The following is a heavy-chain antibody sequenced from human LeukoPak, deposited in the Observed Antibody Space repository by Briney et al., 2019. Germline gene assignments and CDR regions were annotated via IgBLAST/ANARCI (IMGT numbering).Heavy chain of an antibody. J-gene: IGHJ1*01. CDR2: ISGSGGST. CDR3: AKDDDWGRFNH. D-gene: IGHD3-16*01. Sequence: GGSLRLSCAASGFTFSSYWMSWVRQAPGKGLEWVSAISGSGGSTYYADSVKGRFTISRDNSKNTLYLQMNSLRAEDTAMYYCAKDDDWGRFNHWGQGTLVTVSS. CDR1: GFTFSSYW. V-gene: IGHV3-23*01.